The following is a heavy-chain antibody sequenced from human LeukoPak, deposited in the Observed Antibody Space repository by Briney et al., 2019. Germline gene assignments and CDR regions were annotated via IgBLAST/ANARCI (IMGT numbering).Heavy chain of an antibody. V-gene: IGHV4-4*07. CDR2: IYSSGST. D-gene: IGHD7-27*01. CDR1: GACISTYY. CDR3: ARVGTNGGTDS. Sequence: PSETLSLTCTVSGACISTYYWSWIRQPAGKRLEWIGRIYSSGSTNYSPSLKSRVTMSVDTSKNQFTLHLSSVTAADTAVYFCARVGTNGGTDSWGQGTLVTVPS. J-gene: IGHJ4*02.